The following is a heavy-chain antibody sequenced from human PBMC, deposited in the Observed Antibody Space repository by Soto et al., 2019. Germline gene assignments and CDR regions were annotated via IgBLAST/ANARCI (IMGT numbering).Heavy chain of an antibody. CDR3: ARQFGSYYPSATLDY. CDR1: GGSISSSNYY. Sequence: PSETLSLTCTVSGGSISSSNYYWGWVRQPPGKGLEWIGSIFYTGRTYYNPSLKSRVTMSVDTSKNQFSLKLSSVTAADTAVIYCARQFGSYYPSATLDYWGQGTLVTVSS. V-gene: IGHV4-39*01. CDR2: IFYTGRT. D-gene: IGHD1-26*01. J-gene: IGHJ4*02.